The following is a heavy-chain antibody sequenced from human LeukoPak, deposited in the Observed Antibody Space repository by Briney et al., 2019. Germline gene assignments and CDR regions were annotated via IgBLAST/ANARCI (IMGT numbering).Heavy chain of an antibody. D-gene: IGHD6-19*01. V-gene: IGHV3-64*01. J-gene: IGHJ6*02. CDR3: AGGMAVADYYYYYGMDV. CDR2: ISTNGGTT. CDR1: GFTFSTYA. Sequence: GGSLRLSCAASGFTFSTYAMHWVRQAPGKGLEYVAGISTNGGTTYYANSVKGRFTISRDNSKNTLYLQMGSLRAEDMAVYYCAGGMAVADYYYYYGMDVWGQGTTVSVSS.